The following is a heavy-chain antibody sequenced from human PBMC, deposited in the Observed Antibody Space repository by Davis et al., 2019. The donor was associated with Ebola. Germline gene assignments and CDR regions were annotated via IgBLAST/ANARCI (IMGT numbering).Heavy chain of an antibody. V-gene: IGHV3-23*01. J-gene: IGHJ4*02. D-gene: IGHD1-26*01. CDR3: ATLPGYY. Sequence: GGSLRLSCAASGFTFSSYSMNWVRQAPGKGLEWVSAVSGSGGSAYYADSVKGRFTISRDNSKNTLYLQMNNLRVEDTAVYYCATLPGYYWGQGTLVTVSS. CDR2: VSGSGGSA. CDR1: GFTFSSYS.